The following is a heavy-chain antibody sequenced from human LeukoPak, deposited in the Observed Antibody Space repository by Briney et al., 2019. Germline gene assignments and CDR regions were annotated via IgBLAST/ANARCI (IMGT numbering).Heavy chain of an antibody. J-gene: IGHJ4*02. CDR1: GFTFSSYS. V-gene: IGHV3-21*01. D-gene: IGHD6-13*01. Sequence: PGGSLRLSCAASGFTFSSYSMNWVRQAPGKGLEWVSSISSSSTYIYYADSVKGRFTVSRDNAKNSLYLQMNSLRAEDTAVYFCASQYTSSRIFDDWGQGTLVTVSS. CDR3: ASQYTSSRIFDD. CDR2: ISSSSTYI.